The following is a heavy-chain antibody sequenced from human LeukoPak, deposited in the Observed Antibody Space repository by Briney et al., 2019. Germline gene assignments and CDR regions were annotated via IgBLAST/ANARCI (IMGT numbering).Heavy chain of an antibody. CDR2: IYTSGST. V-gene: IGHV4-61*02. Sequence: SQTLSLTCTVSGGSISSGSYYWSWIRQPAGKGLEWIGRIYTSGSTNYNPSLKSRVTISVDTSKNQFSLKLSSVTAADTAVYYCARVIDVAAAGYFDSWGQGTPVTVSS. CDR1: GGSISSGSYY. J-gene: IGHJ4*02. CDR3: ARVIDVAAAGYFDS. D-gene: IGHD6-13*01.